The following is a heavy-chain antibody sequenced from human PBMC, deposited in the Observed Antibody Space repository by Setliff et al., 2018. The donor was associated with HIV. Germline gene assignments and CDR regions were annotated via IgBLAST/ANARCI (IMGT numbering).Heavy chain of an antibody. CDR1: GYTFSDYY. J-gene: IGHJ6*03. CDR2: INGNTGAT. D-gene: IGHD3-10*01. Sequence: GASVKVSCKASGYTFSDYYLHWVRQAPGQGLEWMGWINGNTGATNYAQKFQGRVTITRDTSMYTAYMELTRLRFDDTAVYYCARGRLLWSGSYYYYYMDVWGKGTTVTVSS. CDR3: ARGRLLWSGSYYYYYMDV. V-gene: IGHV1-2*02.